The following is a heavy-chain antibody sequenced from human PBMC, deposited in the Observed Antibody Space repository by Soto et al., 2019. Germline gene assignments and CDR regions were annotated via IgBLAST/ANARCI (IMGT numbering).Heavy chain of an antibody. Sequence: TLSLTCAVSGGSITSANWWTWVRQPPGGGLEWIGEISHSGITNYKASLKSRVTMSVDKTKNDVSLKLTSVTAADTAVYYCARVLRGWFDPWGQGTPVTVSS. V-gene: IGHV4-4*02. CDR1: GGSITSANW. J-gene: IGHJ5*02. CDR2: ISHSGIT. CDR3: ARVLRGWFDP.